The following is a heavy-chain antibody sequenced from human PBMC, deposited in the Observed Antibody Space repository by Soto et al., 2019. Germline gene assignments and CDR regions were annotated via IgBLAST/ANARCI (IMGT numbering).Heavy chain of an antibody. CDR1: GYTFNNYG. V-gene: IGHV1-18*01. J-gene: IGHJ5*02. Sequence: QVQLVQSGTEVKKPGASVKVSCKASGYTFNNYGFSWVRQAPGQGLEWVGWIGTHNGDTTYAQSFPGRGTMTIDTTKTTSYMELTSLTFDDTAVYFCARGWRGAEGFDPWGQGTLVIVSS. D-gene: IGHD3-3*01. CDR2: IGTHNGDT. CDR3: ARGWRGAEGFDP.